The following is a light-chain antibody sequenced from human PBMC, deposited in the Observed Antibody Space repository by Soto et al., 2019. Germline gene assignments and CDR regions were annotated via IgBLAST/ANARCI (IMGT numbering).Light chain of an antibody. J-gene: IGLJ2*01. Sequence: QLVLTQPPSVSGAPGQRVTISCTGSSSSIGARFDVHWYQQLPGTAPKLLIYGTTNRPSGVPDRFSGSKSGTSASLAITGLQAEDEADYYCQSYDSRLTVVVFGGGTKLTVL. CDR1: SSSIGARFD. CDR2: GTT. V-gene: IGLV1-40*01. CDR3: QSYDSRLTVVV.